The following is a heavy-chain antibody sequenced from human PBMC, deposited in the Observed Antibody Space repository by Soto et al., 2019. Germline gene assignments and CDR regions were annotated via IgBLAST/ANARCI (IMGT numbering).Heavy chain of an antibody. CDR3: ARNADYSTYYFDY. CDR1: GGSISSYY. D-gene: IGHD2-21*01. V-gene: IGHV4-59*01. J-gene: IGHJ4*02. Sequence: QVQLQESGPGLVKPTETLSLTCTVSGGSISSYYLNWFRQPPGKGLEWIGYIFHSGTTNYNPSLKSRGTISVDTSKNQFSLKLSSVTAADTAVYYCARNADYSTYYFDYWGQGALVTVSS. CDR2: IFHSGTT.